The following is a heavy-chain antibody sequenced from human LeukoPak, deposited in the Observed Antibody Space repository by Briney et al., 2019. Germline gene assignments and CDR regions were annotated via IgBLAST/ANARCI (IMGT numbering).Heavy chain of an antibody. CDR2: INHSGST. CDR1: GGSFSGYY. D-gene: IGHD3-10*01. CDR3: ARDRAITMVRGVISP. V-gene: IGHV4-34*01. Sequence: SESLSLTCAVYGGSFSGYYWSWIRQPPGKGLEWIGEINHSGSTYYNPSLKSRVTISVDTSKNQFSLKLSSVTAADTAVYYCARDRAITMVRGVISPWGQGTLVTVSS. J-gene: IGHJ5*02.